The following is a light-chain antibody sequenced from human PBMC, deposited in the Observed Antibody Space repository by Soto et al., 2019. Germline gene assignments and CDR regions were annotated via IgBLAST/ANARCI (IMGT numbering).Light chain of an antibody. CDR2: KAS. CDR1: QSVSFW. CDR3: QQYQTFWT. J-gene: IGKJ1*01. Sequence: DLQITHSPSSLSASVGDRVTITCRASQSVSFWLAWYQQKPGKAPKLLIYKASTLESGVPSRFSGGGFGTEFTLTISSLQPDDYATYYCQQYQTFWTFGQGTKVDIK. V-gene: IGKV1-5*03.